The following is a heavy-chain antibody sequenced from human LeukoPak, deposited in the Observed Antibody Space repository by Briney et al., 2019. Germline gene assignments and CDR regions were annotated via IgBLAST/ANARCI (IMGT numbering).Heavy chain of an antibody. CDR3: AGDTDDYSYMGV. CDR2: IDPSGTT. J-gene: IGHJ6*03. D-gene: IGHD3-10*01. CDR1: GGSFSGNY. Sequence: SETLSLTCAIYGGSFSGNYWSWIRQPPGKGLEWIGEIDPSGTTNYNPSLKSRVTISGDTSKNQFSLNLTSVTAADTAVYYCAGDTDDYSYMGVWGKGTTVTVSS. V-gene: IGHV4-34*01.